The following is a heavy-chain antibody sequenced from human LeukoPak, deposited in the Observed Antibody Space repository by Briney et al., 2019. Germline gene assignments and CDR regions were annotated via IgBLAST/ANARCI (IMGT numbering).Heavy chain of an antibody. D-gene: IGHD3-16*01. J-gene: IGHJ5*02. CDR1: GFTFSNYW. Sequence: PGGSLRLSCAASGFTFSNYWMHWVRQAPGKGLVWVSRINSVGSSATYADSVKGRFTISRDNAKKTLYLQMNSLRAEDTAVYYCARGALIAPGDPWGQGTLVTVSS. V-gene: IGHV3-74*01. CDR2: INSVGSSA. CDR3: ARGALIAPGDP.